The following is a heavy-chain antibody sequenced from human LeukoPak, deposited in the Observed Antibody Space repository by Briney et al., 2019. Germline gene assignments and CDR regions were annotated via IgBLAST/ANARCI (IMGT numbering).Heavy chain of an antibody. D-gene: IGHD6-19*01. CDR3: ARARIAVAGTLNY. CDR1: GYIFTGYY. CDR2: INPSGGST. Sequence: ASVKVSCRASGYIFTGYYMHWVRQAPGQGLEWMGIINPSGGSTSYAQKFQGRVTMTRDTSTSTVYMELSSLRSEDTAVYYCARARIAVAGTLNYWGQGTLVTVSS. J-gene: IGHJ4*02. V-gene: IGHV1-46*01.